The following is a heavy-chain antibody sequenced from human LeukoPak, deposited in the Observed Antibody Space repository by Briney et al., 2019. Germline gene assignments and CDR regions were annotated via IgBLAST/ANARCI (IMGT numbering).Heavy chain of an antibody. Sequence: SETLSLTCTVSGGSVTDYYWSWIRQSPGKGLEWIGYIYYTGTSYNPSLKSRVTISADTSKNQFSLKLISVTAADTAVYYCARATIDYDYVWGSYRLGYYFDYWGQGTLVTVSS. CDR2: IYYTGT. V-gene: IGHV4-59*02. D-gene: IGHD3-16*02. J-gene: IGHJ4*02. CDR1: GGSVTDYY. CDR3: ARATIDYDYVWGSYRLGYYFDY.